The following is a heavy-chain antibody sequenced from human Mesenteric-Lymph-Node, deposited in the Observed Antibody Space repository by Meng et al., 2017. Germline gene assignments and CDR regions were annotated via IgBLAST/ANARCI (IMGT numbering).Heavy chain of an antibody. CDR1: GYTLTTYA. V-gene: IGHV7-4-1*04. CDR3: VRGDWFDP. Sequence: QVQLVQSGSELKKPGASLKVSCKASGYTLTTYAMNWVRQAPGQGLEWMGWINTNTGNPTYAQGFTGRFVFSLDTSVNMAYLQITSLKAEDTAVDYCVRGDWFDPWGQGTLVTVSS. CDR2: INTNTGNP. J-gene: IGHJ5*02.